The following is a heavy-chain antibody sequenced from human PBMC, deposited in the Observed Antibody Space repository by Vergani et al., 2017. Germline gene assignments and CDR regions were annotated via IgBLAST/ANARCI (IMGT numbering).Heavy chain of an antibody. D-gene: IGHD3-10*01. Sequence: EVQLVEAGGGLVKPGGSLRLSCAASGLTFSNAWMNWVRQAPGKGLGGVGRNKSKTDGGTTDYDAPGKGRFTISRDDSKDTLYLQRNSRKTEDTAVYYCTTVFYGAGSYYNDTPWYWGQGTLVTVSS. V-gene: IGHV3-15*07. CDR1: GLTFSNAW. CDR2: NKSKTDGGTT. CDR3: TTVFYGAGSYYNDTPWY. J-gene: IGHJ4*02.